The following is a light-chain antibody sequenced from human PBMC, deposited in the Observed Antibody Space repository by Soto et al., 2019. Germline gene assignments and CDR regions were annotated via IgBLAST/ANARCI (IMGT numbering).Light chain of an antibody. CDR1: ERISSY. J-gene: IGKJ5*01. Sequence: DIQMTQSPSSLSASVGDRVTMTCRSSERISSYLNCYQQKPGKAPKLLIYAASSLQSGVPSRFSGSGSGTDFTLTISSLQPEDFATYYCQQSYSTPITFGQGTRLEI. V-gene: IGKV1-39*01. CDR3: QQSYSTPIT. CDR2: AAS.